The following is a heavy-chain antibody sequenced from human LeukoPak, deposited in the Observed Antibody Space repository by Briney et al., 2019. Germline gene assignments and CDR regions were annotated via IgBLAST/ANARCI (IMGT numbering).Heavy chain of an antibody. CDR1: GGSISSYY. J-gene: IGHJ6*03. CDR2: IYTSGST. Sequence: SETLSLTCTVSGGSISSYYWSWIRQPAGKGLEWIGRIYTSGSTNYNPSLKSRVTMSVDTSKNQFSLKLSSVTAADTAVYYCARGSIPSHYYYYYMDVWGEGTTVTVSS. D-gene: IGHD2-21*01. V-gene: IGHV4-4*07. CDR3: ARGSIPSHYYYYYMDV.